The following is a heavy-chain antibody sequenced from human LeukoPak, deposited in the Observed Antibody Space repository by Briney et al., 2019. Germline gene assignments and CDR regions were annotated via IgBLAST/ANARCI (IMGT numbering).Heavy chain of an antibody. CDR1: GDSVSSNSAA. V-gene: IGHV6-1*01. D-gene: IGHD3-10*01. CDR2: TYHRSKWYN. Sequence: SQTLSLTCAISGDSVSSNSAAWNWIRQSPSRGLQWLGRTYHRSKWYNDCAVSVKSRITINPDTSKNQFSLQLSSVTPDDTAVYYCASLGSGSPLHDYWGQGTLVTVSS. J-gene: IGHJ4*02. CDR3: ASLGSGSPLHDY.